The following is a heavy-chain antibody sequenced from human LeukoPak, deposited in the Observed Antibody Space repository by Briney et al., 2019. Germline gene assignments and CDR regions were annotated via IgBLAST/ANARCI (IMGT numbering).Heavy chain of an antibody. CDR2: IYSSGST. V-gene: IGHV4-4*07. D-gene: IGHD3-22*01. J-gene: IGHJ5*02. Sequence: SETLSLTCTVSGGSISSYYWSWIRQPAGKGLEWIGRIYSSGSTNYNPSLKSRVTMSIDTSKNQSSLKLSSVTAADTAVYYCARVYDSSANENWFDPWGQGTLVTVSS. CDR3: ARVYDSSANENWFDP. CDR1: GGSISSYY.